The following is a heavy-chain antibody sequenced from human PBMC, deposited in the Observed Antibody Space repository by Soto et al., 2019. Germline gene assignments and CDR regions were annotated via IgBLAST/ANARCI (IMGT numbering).Heavy chain of an antibody. CDR2: ISYDGSNE. J-gene: IGHJ5*01. V-gene: IGHV3-30*18. CDR1: GFTFSNYG. CDR3: AKDRGNLGWFDY. Sequence: QVQLVESGGGVVQPGRSLRLSCVVSGFTFSNYGMHWVRQAPGKGLEWVAFISYDGSNEYYAGSVKGRFTISRDNSKNTLYLQMNSLSAEDTAVYYCAKDRGNLGWFDYWGHGTLVTVSS.